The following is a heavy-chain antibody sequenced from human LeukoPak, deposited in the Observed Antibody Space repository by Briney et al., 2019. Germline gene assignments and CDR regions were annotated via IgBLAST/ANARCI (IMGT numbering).Heavy chain of an antibody. CDR1: GYTFTGYY. CDR3: ARELDYCSSTSCYDQLQNYYYYYGMDV. CDR2: INPNSGGT. J-gene: IGHJ6*02. D-gene: IGHD2-2*01. Sequence: GASVKVSCKASGYTFTGYYMHWVRQAPGQGLEWMGWINPNSGGTNYAQKLQGRVTMTTDTSTSTAYMELRSLRSDDTAVYYCARELDYCSSTSCYDQLQNYYYYYGMDVWGQGTTVTVSS. V-gene: IGHV1-2*02.